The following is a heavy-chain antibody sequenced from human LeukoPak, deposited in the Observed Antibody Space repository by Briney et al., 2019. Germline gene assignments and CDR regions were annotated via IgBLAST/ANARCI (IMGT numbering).Heavy chain of an antibody. D-gene: IGHD3-22*01. CDR1: GGSISSSSYY. V-gene: IGHV4-39*07. CDR2: IYYSGST. CDR3: ARDPSHYYDSPHKPGDY. Sequence: SETLSLTCTVSGGSISSSSYYWGWIRQPPGKGLEWIGSIYYSGSTYYNPSLKSRVTISVDTSKNQFSLKLSSVTAADTAVYYCARDPSHYYDSPHKPGDYWGQGTLVTVSS. J-gene: IGHJ4*02.